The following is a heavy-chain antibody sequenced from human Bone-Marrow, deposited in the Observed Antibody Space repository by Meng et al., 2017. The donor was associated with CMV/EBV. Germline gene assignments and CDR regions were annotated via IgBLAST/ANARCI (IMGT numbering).Heavy chain of an antibody. CDR3: SYGSGSYYPFDY. CDR2: INPNSGGT. CDR1: GYTFTGYY. D-gene: IGHD3-10*01. J-gene: IGHJ4*02. Sequence: QVQRAQPGHGVSKPGASVKFSCKASGYTFTGYYMHWVRQAPGQGLEWMGWINPNSGGTNYAQKFQGRVTMTRDTSISTAYMELSRLRSDDTAVYYCSYGSGSYYPFDYWGQGTLVTVSS. V-gene: IGHV1-2*02.